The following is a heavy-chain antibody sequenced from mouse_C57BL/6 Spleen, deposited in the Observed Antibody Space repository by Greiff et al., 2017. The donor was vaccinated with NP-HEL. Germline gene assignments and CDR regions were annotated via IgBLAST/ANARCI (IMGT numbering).Heavy chain of an antibody. V-gene: IGHV1-55*01. Sequence: QVHVKQSGAELVKPGASVKMSCKASGYTFTSYWITWVKQRPGQGLEWIGDIYPGSGSTNYNEKFKSKATLTVDTSSSTAYMELRSLTSEDSAVYYCTREGYYGSFDYWGQGTTLTVSS. CDR3: TREGYYGSFDY. CDR1: GYTFTSYW. D-gene: IGHD1-1*01. J-gene: IGHJ2*01. CDR2: IYPGSGST.